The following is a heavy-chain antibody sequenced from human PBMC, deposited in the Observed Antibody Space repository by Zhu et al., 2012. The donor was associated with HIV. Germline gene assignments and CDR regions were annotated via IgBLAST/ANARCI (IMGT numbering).Heavy chain of an antibody. J-gene: IGHJ3*02. CDR3: ARDLTSLYSGYADAFDI. D-gene: IGHD5-12*01. CDR1: GYSISSGYY. V-gene: IGHV4-38-2*02. Sequence: QVQLQESGPGLVKPSETLSLTCTVSGYSISSGYYWGWIRQPPGKGLEWIGSIYHSGSTYYNPSLKSRVTISVDTSKNQFSLKLSSVTAADTTVYYCARDLTSLYSGYADAFDIWGQGTMVTVSS. CDR2: IYHSGST.